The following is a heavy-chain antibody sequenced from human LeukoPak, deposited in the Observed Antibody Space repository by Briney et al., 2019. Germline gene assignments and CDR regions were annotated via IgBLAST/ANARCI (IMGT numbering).Heavy chain of an antibody. CDR2: ISSSSYI. CDR3: ARATGSSWYDY. V-gene: IGHV3-21*01. D-gene: IGHD6-13*01. Sequence: GGSLRLSCAVSGFTFSSYSMNWVRQAPGKGLEWVSSISSSSYIYYADSVKGRFTISRDNAKNSLYLQMNSLRAEDTAVYYCARATGSSWYDYWGQGTLVTVSS. J-gene: IGHJ4*02. CDR1: GFTFSSYS.